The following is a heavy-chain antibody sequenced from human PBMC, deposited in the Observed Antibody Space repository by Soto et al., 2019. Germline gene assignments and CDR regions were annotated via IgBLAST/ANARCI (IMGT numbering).Heavy chain of an antibody. CDR1: GFTFSRFW. Sequence: EVQLVESGGGLVLPGGSLRLSCAASGFTFSRFWMHWVRQAPGKGLVWVSRISSYGSDTHYAGSVQGRFTISRDNAKNTLYLQMNSLRADDTAVYYCASNYAYAEGYYWYGIDVWGQGTTVTVSS. V-gene: IGHV3-74*01. CDR2: ISSYGSDT. D-gene: IGHD3-16*01. CDR3: ASNYAYAEGYYWYGIDV. J-gene: IGHJ6*02.